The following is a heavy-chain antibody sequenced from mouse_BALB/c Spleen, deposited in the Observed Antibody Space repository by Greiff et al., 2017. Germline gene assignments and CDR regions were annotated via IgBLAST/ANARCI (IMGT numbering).Heavy chain of an antibody. CDR3: ARGRAMDY. Sequence: EVHLVESGGGLVKPGGSLKLSCAASGFTFSSYAMSWVRQTPEKRLEWVASISSGGSTYYPDSVKGRFTISRDNARNILYLQMSSLRSEDTAMYYCARGRAMDYWGQGTSVTVSS. CDR1: GFTFSSYA. V-gene: IGHV5-6-5*01. J-gene: IGHJ4*01. CDR2: ISSGGST.